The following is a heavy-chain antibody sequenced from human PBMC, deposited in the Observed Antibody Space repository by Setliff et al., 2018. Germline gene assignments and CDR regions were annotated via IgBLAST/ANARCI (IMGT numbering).Heavy chain of an antibody. CDR1: GFTFSSYC. Sequence: GGSLRLSCVASGFTFSSYCMDWFRQAPGKGLEWVSSISYGSTYIYQSDSVRGRFTISRDDAKKSLYLQMNSLRAEDTAVYYCARVASGWWWFDYWGQGTLVTVSS. J-gene: IGHJ4*02. CDR2: ISYGSTYI. D-gene: IGHD6-19*01. V-gene: IGHV3-21*01. CDR3: ARVASGWWWFDY.